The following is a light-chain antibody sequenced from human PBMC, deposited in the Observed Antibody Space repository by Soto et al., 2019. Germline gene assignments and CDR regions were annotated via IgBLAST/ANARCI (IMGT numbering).Light chain of an antibody. CDR1: QGIKNE. Sequence: AIQMTQSPSSLSASVGDRVTITCRASQGIKNELGWYQQKPGKAPNVLIYAASTLLSGVPSRFSGAGSGTDFTLTISSLQPEDFATYYCLQYHNYPRTFGQGTRVEIK. CDR3: LQYHNYPRT. J-gene: IGKJ1*01. V-gene: IGKV1-6*01. CDR2: AAS.